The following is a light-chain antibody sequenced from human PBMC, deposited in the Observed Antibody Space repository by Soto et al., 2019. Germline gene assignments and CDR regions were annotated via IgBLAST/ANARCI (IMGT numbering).Light chain of an antibody. CDR3: QQYGSYWK. Sequence: EIVLTQSPGTLSLSPGERATLSCRASQSVSSNYLAWYQQKPGQAPRLLIYGASSRATGIPDRFSGSGSGTDFTLTISRLEPEDFALYYCQQYGSYWKSRKGTKVDI. CDR1: QSVSSNY. CDR2: GAS. V-gene: IGKV3-20*01. J-gene: IGKJ1*01.